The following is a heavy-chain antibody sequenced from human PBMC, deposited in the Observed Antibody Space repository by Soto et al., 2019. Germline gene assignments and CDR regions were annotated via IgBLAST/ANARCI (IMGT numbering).Heavy chain of an antibody. Sequence: SVKVSCKASGGTFSSYAISWVRQAPGQGLEWMGGIIPIFGTANYAQKFQGRVTITADESTSTAYMELSSLRSEDTAVYYCARGRPDYGDFDYWGQGTLVTVSS. CDR1: GGTFSSYA. D-gene: IGHD4-17*01. J-gene: IGHJ4*02. CDR3: ARGRPDYGDFDY. CDR2: IIPIFGTA. V-gene: IGHV1-69*13.